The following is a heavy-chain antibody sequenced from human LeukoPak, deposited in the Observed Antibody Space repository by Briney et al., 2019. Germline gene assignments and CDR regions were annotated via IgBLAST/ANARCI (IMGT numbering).Heavy chain of an antibody. CDR1: GGTFSSYA. CDR3: ARGASHGDYYYYYMDV. J-gene: IGHJ6*03. Sequence: GASVKVSCKASGGTFSSYAISWVRQAPGQGLEWMGGIIPIFGTANYAQKFQGRVTITADESTSTAYMELSSLRSEDTAVYCCARGASHGDYYYYYMDVWGKGTTVTVSS. V-gene: IGHV1-69*13. D-gene: IGHD5-24*01. CDR2: IIPIFGTA.